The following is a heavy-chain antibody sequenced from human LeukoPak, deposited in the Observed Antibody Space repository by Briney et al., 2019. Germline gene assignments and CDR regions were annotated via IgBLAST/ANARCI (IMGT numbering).Heavy chain of an antibody. V-gene: IGHV3-21*01. J-gene: IGHJ4*02. CDR3: ARDLNPYYYDSSGYYLYY. Sequence: GGSLRLSCAASGFNFSSYSMNWVRQAPGKGLEWVSSISSSSSFRYYADSVKGRFTISRDNAKNTLYLQMNSLRAEDTAVYYCARDLNPYYYDSSGYYLYYWGQGTLVTVSS. D-gene: IGHD3-22*01. CDR2: ISSSSSFR. CDR1: GFNFSSYS.